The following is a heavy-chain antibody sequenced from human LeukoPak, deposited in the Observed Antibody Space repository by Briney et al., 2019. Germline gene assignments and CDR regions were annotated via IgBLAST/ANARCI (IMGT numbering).Heavy chain of an antibody. CDR2: INHGGST. CDR1: GGSFSGYY. CDR3: AREARTGRSRGPWLFGELNYYYYYMDV. Sequence: SETLSLTCAVYGGSFSGYYWSWIRQPPGKGLEWIGEINHGGSTNCNPSLKSRVTISVDTSKNQFSLKLSSVTAADTAVYYCAREARTGRSRGPWLFGELNYYYYYMDVWGKGTTVTVSS. J-gene: IGHJ6*03. D-gene: IGHD3-10*01. V-gene: IGHV4-34*01.